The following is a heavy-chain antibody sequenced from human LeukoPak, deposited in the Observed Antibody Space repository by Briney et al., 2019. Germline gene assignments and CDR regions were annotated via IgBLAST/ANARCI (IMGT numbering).Heavy chain of an antibody. V-gene: IGHV3-7*01. Sequence: PGGSLRVSCAASGFTFSSYWMSWVRQAPGKGLEWVANIKQDGSEKYYVDSVKGRFTISRDNAKNSLYLQMNSLRAEDTAVYYCARVYYDSSGPPRRGFGYWGQGTLVTVSS. CDR2: IKQDGSEK. D-gene: IGHD3-22*01. CDR1: GFTFSSYW. CDR3: ARVYYDSSGPPRRGFGY. J-gene: IGHJ4*02.